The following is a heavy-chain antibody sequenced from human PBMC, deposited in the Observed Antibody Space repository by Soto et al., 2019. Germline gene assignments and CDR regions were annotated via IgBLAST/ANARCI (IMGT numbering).Heavy chain of an antibody. D-gene: IGHD3-3*01. CDR2: ISGSGGST. V-gene: IGHV3-23*01. J-gene: IGHJ6*02. Sequence: GGSLRVSCAASGFTFSSYAMSWVRQAPGKGLEWVSAISGSGGSTYYADSVKGRFTISRDNSKNTLYLQMNSLRAEDTAVYYCAKAALEFYDFWSGYLSEDYYGMDVWGQGTTVTVSS. CDR3: AKAALEFYDFWSGYLSEDYYGMDV. CDR1: GFTFSSYA.